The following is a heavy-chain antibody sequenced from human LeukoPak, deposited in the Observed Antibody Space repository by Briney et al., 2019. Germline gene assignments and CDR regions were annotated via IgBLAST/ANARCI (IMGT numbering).Heavy chain of an antibody. D-gene: IGHD4-11*01. CDR3: ARGPVTTGTNYFGY. Sequence: SETLSLTCTVSGGSISSYYWSWIRQPPGKGLEWIGYIYYSGSTNYNPSLKSRVTISVDTSKNQFSLRLSSMTAADTAVYYCARGPVTTGTNYFGYWGQGTLVTVSS. J-gene: IGHJ4*02. V-gene: IGHV4-59*01. CDR2: IYYSGST. CDR1: GGSISSYY.